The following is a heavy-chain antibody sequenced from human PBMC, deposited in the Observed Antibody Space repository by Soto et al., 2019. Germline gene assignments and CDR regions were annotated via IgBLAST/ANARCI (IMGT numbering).Heavy chain of an antibody. V-gene: IGHV3-23*01. Sequence: GGSLRLSCAASGFTFITYAMTWVRQAPGKGLEWVSTINGGGTSTYYADSVKGRFTISRDNSKNTLYLQMNSLRAEDTAVYYCSRVYYKYYDSSGYYRSPAYWGQGTLVTVSS. D-gene: IGHD3-22*01. CDR2: INGGGTST. J-gene: IGHJ4*02. CDR3: SRVYYKYYDSSGYYRSPAY. CDR1: GFTFITYA.